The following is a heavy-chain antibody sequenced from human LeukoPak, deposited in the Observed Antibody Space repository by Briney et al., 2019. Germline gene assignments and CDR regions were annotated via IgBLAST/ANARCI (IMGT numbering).Heavy chain of an antibody. CDR3: ARGRVNGYFDY. CDR1: GFTVSSNY. CDR2: IYSGGST. Sequence: GGSLRLSCAASGFTVSSNYMSWVRQAPGKGLEWVSVIYSGGSTYYADSVKGRFTISRDNSKNTLYLQMNSLRAEGTAVYYCARGRVNGYFDYWGQGTLVTVSS. J-gene: IGHJ4*02. V-gene: IGHV3-53*01. D-gene: IGHD2-21*01.